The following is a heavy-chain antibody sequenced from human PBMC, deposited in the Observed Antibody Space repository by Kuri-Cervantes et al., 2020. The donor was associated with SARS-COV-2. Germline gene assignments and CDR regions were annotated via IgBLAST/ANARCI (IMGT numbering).Heavy chain of an antibody. V-gene: IGHV3-21*01. Sequence: GESLKISCAASGFTFSSYSMNWVRQAPGKGLEWVSSISSSSSYIYYADSVKGRFTISRYNSKSTLYLQMNSLRAEDTALYFCAREGITAAGRDFDYWGQGTLVTVSS. CDR3: AREGITAAGRDFDY. J-gene: IGHJ4*02. CDR1: GFTFSSYS. CDR2: ISSSSSYI. D-gene: IGHD6-25*01.